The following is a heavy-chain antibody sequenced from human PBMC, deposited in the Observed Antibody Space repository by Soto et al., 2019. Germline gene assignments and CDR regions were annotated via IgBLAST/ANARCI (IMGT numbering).Heavy chain of an antibody. Sequence: PVGSVRLSCSASGFTFSSYAMHWVRQAPGKGLEYVSAISSNGGSTYYADSVKGRFTISRDNSKNTLYLQMSSLRAEDTAVYYCVKGVSAGHNFDYWGQGTLVTVSS. CDR3: VKGVSAGHNFDY. CDR1: GFTFSSYA. V-gene: IGHV3-64D*06. CDR2: ISSNGGST. J-gene: IGHJ4*02.